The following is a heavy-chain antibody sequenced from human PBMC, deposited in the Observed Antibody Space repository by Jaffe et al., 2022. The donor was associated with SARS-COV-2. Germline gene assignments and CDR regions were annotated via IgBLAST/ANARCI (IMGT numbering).Heavy chain of an antibody. D-gene: IGHD1-26*01. J-gene: IGHJ6*02. Sequence: EVQLVESGGGLVQPGGSLKLSCAASGFTFSGSAMHWVRQASGKGLEWVGRIRSKANSYATAYAASVKGRFTISRDDSKNTAYLQMNSLKTEDTAVYYCTRHVGSYYYYYYGMDVWGQGTTVTVSS. V-gene: IGHV3-73*02. CDR3: TRHVGSYYYYYYGMDV. CDR1: GFTFSGSA. CDR2: IRSKANSYAT.